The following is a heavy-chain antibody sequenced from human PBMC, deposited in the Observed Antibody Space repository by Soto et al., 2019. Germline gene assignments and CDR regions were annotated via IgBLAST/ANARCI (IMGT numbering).Heavy chain of an antibody. D-gene: IGHD3-3*02. CDR3: ARQLSHICDS. CDR1: GYKFGSAW. V-gene: IGHV5-51*01. Sequence: GESLKISCNGVGYKFGSAWIGWVRQMPGKGLEWMGIIKPGTSDIRYSPSCRGHVTISADEAVSTAYLQWSSLKASDTAMYYCARQLSHICDSWGQGTLVTVSS. J-gene: IGHJ4*02. CDR2: IKPGTSDI.